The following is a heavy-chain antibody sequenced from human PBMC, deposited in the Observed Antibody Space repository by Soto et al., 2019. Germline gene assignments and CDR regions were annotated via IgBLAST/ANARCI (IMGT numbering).Heavy chain of an antibody. D-gene: IGHD3-3*02. CDR3: ARQLSHICDS. CDR1: GYKFGSAW. V-gene: IGHV5-51*01. Sequence: GESLKISCNGVGYKFGSAWIGWVRQMPGKGLEWMGIIKPGTSDIRYSPSCRGHVTISADEAVSTAYLQWSSLKASDTAMYYCARQLSHICDSWGQGTLVTVSS. J-gene: IGHJ4*02. CDR2: IKPGTSDI.